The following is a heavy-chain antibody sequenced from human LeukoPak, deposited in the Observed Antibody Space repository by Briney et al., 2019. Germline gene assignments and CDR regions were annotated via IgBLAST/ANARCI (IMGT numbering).Heavy chain of an antibody. CDR3: GRAFPPLRASSAGDL. D-gene: IGHD3-16*01. Sequence: PGGSLKLPCPASGLPFIALDLDWSAQAPGKGLDWVSSFSYLSRHIYYGDSVTGRFSISRDNAKNSLYLQMNTLGAEDTAIYYCGRAFPPLRASSAGDLWGQGILVTVSS. J-gene: IGHJ4*02. CDR2: FSYLSRHI. V-gene: IGHV3-21*01. CDR1: GLPFIALD.